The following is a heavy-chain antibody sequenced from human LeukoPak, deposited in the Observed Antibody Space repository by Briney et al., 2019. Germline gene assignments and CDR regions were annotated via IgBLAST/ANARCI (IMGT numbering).Heavy chain of an antibody. Sequence: SETLSLTCTVSSVSITHYYWRWIRQPLGKGLEWIGYIYYSGSTNYNPSLKSRVTISVDTSKNQFSLSLSSVTAADTAVYYCARQRYSGSYYFDYWGQGTLVTVSS. D-gene: IGHD1-26*01. V-gene: IGHV4-59*08. CDR1: SVSITHYY. J-gene: IGHJ4*02. CDR3: ARQRYSGSYYFDY. CDR2: IYYSGST.